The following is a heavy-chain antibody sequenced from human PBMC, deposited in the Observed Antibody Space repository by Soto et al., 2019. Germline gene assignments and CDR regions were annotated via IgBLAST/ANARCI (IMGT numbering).Heavy chain of an antibody. V-gene: IGHV3-48*01. D-gene: IGHD1-20*01. CDR2: IGKSSSSI. CDR3: TRDPDGITDFDY. Sequence: EVQLVESGGGLVQPGGSLRLSCAASGFTFSTHGMAWVRQAPGKGLEWVSYIGKSSSSIYYADSVKGRFTISRDNAKNSLDLQMSSLRAEDTAVYFCTRDPDGITDFDYWGQGTQVTVSS. CDR1: GFTFSTHG. J-gene: IGHJ4*02.